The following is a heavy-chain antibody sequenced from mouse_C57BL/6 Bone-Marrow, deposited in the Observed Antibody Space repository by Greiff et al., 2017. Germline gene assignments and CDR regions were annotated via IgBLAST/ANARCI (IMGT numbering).Heavy chain of an antibody. Sequence: QVQLQQPGAELVKPGASVKMSCKASGYTFTSYWITWVKQRPGQGLEWIGDIYPGSGSTNYNEKFKSKATLTVDTSSSTAYMQLSSLTSEDSAVYYCAPITTVVPGFAYWGQGTLVTVSA. J-gene: IGHJ3*01. V-gene: IGHV1-55*01. CDR3: APITTVVPGFAY. D-gene: IGHD1-1*01. CDR1: GYTFTSYW. CDR2: IYPGSGST.